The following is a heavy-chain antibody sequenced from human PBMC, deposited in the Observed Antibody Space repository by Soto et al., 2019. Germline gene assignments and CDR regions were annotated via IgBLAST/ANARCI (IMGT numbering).Heavy chain of an antibody. J-gene: IGHJ6*02. CDR2: ISYDGSNK. Sequence: QVQLVESGGGVVQPGRSLRLSCAASGFTFSSYAMHWVRQALGKGLEWVAVISYDGSNKYYADSVKGRFTISRDNSKNTLYLQMNSLRAEDTAVYYCARDIVATKYYYGMDVWGQGTTVTVSS. D-gene: IGHD5-12*01. CDR3: ARDIVATKYYYGMDV. V-gene: IGHV3-30-3*01. CDR1: GFTFSSYA.